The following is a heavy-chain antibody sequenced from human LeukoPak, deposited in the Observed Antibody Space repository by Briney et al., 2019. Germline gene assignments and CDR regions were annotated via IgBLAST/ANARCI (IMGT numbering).Heavy chain of an antibody. J-gene: IGHJ5*02. CDR2: IYSGGST. V-gene: IGHV3-53*01. CDR3: ARVFPISYNWFDP. Sequence: PGGSLRLSCAASGFTVSSNYMSWVRQAAGNGLEWVSVIYSGGSTYYADSVKGRFTISRDNSKNTLYLQMNSLRAEDTAVYYCARVFPISYNWFDPWGQGTLVTVSS. D-gene: IGHD3-9*01. CDR1: GFTVSSNY.